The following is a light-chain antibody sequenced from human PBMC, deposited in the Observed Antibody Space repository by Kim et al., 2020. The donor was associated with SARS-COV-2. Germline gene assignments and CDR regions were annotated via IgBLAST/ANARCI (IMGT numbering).Light chain of an antibody. CDR2: GVS. CDR1: QNIGNN. J-gene: IGKJ4*01. Sequence: EEVMTQSPATVSVSPGERATLTCRASQNIGNNFAWYRQKPGQAPRLLIYGVSTRTTGSPTRSSGSGCGTEFNLTISSLQSEDVEVYLCQQYSKWRLPLTFGGGTKVEIK. V-gene: IGKV3-15*01. CDR3: QQYSKWRLPLT.